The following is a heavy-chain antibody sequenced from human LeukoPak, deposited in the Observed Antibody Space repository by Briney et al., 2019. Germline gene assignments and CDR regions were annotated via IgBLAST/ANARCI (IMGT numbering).Heavy chain of an antibody. Sequence: SETLSLTCAAYGGSFSGYYWSWIRQPPGKGLEWIGEINHSGSTNYNPSLKSRVTISVDTSKNQFSLKLSSVTAADTAVYYCARHVGATPGYFDYWGQGTLVTVSS. V-gene: IGHV4-34*01. CDR3: ARHVGATPGYFDY. CDR2: INHSGST. J-gene: IGHJ4*02. D-gene: IGHD1-26*01. CDR1: GGSFSGYY.